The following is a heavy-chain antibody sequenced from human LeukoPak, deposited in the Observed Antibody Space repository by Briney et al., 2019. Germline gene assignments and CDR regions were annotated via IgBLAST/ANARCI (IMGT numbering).Heavy chain of an antibody. Sequence: GASVKVSCKASGGTFSSYAISWVRQAPGQGLEWMGGIIPIFGTANYAQKFQGRVTVTADESTSTAYMELSSLRSEDTAVYYCTVQQWLDKGYYYYGMDVWGQGTTVTVSS. CDR2: IIPIFGTA. CDR1: GGTFSSYA. V-gene: IGHV1-69*13. CDR3: TVQQWLDKGYYYYGMDV. D-gene: IGHD6-19*01. J-gene: IGHJ6*02.